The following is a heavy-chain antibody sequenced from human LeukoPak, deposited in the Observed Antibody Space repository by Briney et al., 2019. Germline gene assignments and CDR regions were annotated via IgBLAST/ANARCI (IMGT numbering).Heavy chain of an antibody. CDR1: GASIRGSSYY. V-gene: IGHV4-39*01. Sequence: PSETLSLTCTVSGASIRGSSYYWAWIRQTPGKGLDWIGSIYYSGSTYYNPSLKSRVTISVDTSKNQFSLKLSSVTAADTAVYYCARHGYYYYYMDVWGKGTTVTVSS. CDR2: IYYSGST. CDR3: ARHGYYYYYMDV. J-gene: IGHJ6*03.